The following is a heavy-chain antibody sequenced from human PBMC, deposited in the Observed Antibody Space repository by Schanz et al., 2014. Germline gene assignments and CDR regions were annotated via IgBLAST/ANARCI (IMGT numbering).Heavy chain of an antibody. J-gene: IGHJ3*01. V-gene: IGHV3-15*01. CDR2: IKSKVDGGTT. CDR1: GFTFSDAW. D-gene: IGHD4-17*01. Sequence: EVQLLESGGGLVQPGESLRLSCAASGFTFSDAWMTWVRQAPGKGLEWVGRIKSKVDGGTTDNAAPVQGRFTISRDDSKNTLHLQMNSLKTEDTAVYYCSTDLTAVDYDAIGLWGQGTMVTVSS. CDR3: STDLTAVDYDAIGL.